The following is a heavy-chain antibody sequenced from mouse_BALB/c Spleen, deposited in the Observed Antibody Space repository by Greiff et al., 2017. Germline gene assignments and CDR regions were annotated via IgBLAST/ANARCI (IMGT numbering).Heavy chain of an antibody. D-gene: IGHD2-1*01. V-gene: IGHV5-17*02. Sequence: EVQLVESGGGLVQPGGSRKLSCAASGFTFSSFGMHWVRQAPEKGLEWVAYISSGSSTIYYADTVKGRFTISRDNPKNTLFLQMTSLRSEDTAMYYCASYDYGIYWGAMDYWGQGSAVTVYS. J-gene: IGHJ4*01. CDR2: ISSGSSTI. CDR1: GFTFSSFG. CDR3: ASYDYGIYWGAMDY.